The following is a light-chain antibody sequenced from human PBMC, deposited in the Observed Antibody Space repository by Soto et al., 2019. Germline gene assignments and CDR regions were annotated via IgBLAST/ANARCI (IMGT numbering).Light chain of an antibody. CDR1: QDMNTY. V-gene: IGKV1-9*01. CDR3: QQYNSYRA. J-gene: IGKJ1*01. CDR2: AAS. Sequence: DIQMTQSPSTLSASVGDRVTISCRASQDMNTYIAWYQQKPGKAPKLLIYAASTLQSGVPSRFSGSGSGTEFTLTISSLQPDDSATYYCQQYNSYRAFGQGTKVDIK.